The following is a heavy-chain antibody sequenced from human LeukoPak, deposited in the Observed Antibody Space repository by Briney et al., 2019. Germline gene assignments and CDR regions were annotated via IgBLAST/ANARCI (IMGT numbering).Heavy chain of an antibody. Sequence: SQTLSLTCAISRDSVSSNSAAWNWIRQSPSRGLEWLGRTYYRSKWYNDYAVSVKSRITINPDTSKNQFSLQLNSVTPEGTAVYYCARAWYYYDSSGTLDYWGQGTLVTVSS. J-gene: IGHJ4*02. CDR1: RDSVSSNSAA. V-gene: IGHV6-1*01. D-gene: IGHD3-22*01. CDR2: TYYRSKWYN. CDR3: ARAWYYYDSSGTLDY.